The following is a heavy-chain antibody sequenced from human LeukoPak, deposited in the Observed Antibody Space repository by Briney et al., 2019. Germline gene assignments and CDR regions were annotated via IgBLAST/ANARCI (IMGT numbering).Heavy chain of an antibody. V-gene: IGHV3-48*01. Sequence: PGGSLRLSCAASGFTFSSYSMNWVRQAPGKGLEWVSSISSSSNIMNYADSVKGRFTTSRDNAKNSLYLQMNSLRVEDTAVYYCARGAQWPYWGQGTLVTVSS. CDR1: GFTFSSYS. D-gene: IGHD6-19*01. CDR2: ISSSSNIM. J-gene: IGHJ4*02. CDR3: ARGAQWPY.